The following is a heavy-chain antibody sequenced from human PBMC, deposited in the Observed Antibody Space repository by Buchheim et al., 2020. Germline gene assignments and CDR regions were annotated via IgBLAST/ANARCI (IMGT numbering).Heavy chain of an antibody. CDR3: AGGNSSGSLDF. CDR1: GGSFSGYY. J-gene: IGHJ4*02. Sequence: QVQLQQWGAGLLKSSETLSLTCAVYGGSFSGYYWSWIRQPPGKGLEWIGEINHSGSTSYNPSLESRVTISVDPSKNQFSLRLSSVTAADTAVYYCAGGNSSGSLDFWGQGTL. CDR2: INHSGST. D-gene: IGHD3-22*01. V-gene: IGHV4-34*01.